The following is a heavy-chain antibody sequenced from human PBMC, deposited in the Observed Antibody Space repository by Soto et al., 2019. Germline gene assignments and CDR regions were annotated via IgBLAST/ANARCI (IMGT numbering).Heavy chain of an antibody. CDR2: IIPILGIA. J-gene: IGHJ4*02. D-gene: IGHD4-17*01. Sequence: NVSGKASGGTLSNYNISRGPQAPGQGLEWMGRIIPILGIANYAQKFQGRVTITADKSTSAAYMELSSLRSEDTAVYYCARASTVTTALDYWGQGTLVTVSS. V-gene: IGHV1-69*02. CDR3: ARASTVTTALDY. CDR1: GGTLSNYN.